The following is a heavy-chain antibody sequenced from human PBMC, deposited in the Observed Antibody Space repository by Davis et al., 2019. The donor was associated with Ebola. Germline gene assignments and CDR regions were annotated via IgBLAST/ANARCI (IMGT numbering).Heavy chain of an antibody. CDR2: IKQDGSEK. V-gene: IGHV3-7*03. Sequence: GESLKISCAASGFTFSSYWMSWVRQAPGKGLEWVANIKQDGSEKYYVDSVKGRFTISRDNAKNSLYLQMNSLRAEDTAVYYCAKAPDYRASHWGQGTLVTVSS. J-gene: IGHJ4*02. D-gene: IGHD4-11*01. CDR3: AKAPDYRASH. CDR1: GFTFSSYW.